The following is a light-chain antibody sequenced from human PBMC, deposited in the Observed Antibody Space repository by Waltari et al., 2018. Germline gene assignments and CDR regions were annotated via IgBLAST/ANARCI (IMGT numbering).Light chain of an antibody. J-gene: IGLJ1*01. CDR1: SLRSYY. CDR3: SSRDSGAHRHV. CDR2: GQN. V-gene: IGLV3-19*01. Sequence: SSQLTPDPAVSVAVGQTVRITCQGYSLRSYYATWYQQKAGQAPILVIYGQNNRPSGIPDRFSGSYSGRTASLTITGAQAEDEADYYCSSRDSGAHRHVFGTGTKVTVL.